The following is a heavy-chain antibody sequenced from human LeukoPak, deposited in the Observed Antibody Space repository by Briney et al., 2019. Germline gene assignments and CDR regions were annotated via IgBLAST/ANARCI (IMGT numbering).Heavy chain of an antibody. CDR3: ARLSCSGGSCVLGYYYYYGMDV. J-gene: IGHJ6*02. Sequence: GESLKISCKGSGYSFTSYWIGWVRQMPGKGLEWMGIIYPGDSDTRYSPSFQGQVTISADKSISTAYLQWSSLKASDTAMYYCARLSCSGGSCVLGYYYYYGMDVWGQGTTVTVSS. D-gene: IGHD2-15*01. CDR2: IYPGDSDT. V-gene: IGHV5-51*01. CDR1: GYSFTSYW.